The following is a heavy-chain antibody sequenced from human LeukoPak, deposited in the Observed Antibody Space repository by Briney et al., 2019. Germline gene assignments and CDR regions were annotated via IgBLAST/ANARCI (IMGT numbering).Heavy chain of an antibody. V-gene: IGHV3-48*03. CDR1: GFTFSSYE. Sequence: GGSLRLSCAASGFTFSSYEMNWVRQAPGKGLEWVSYISSSCSTIYYADSVKGRFTISRDNAKNSLYLQMNSLRAEDTAVYYCARGLVVVVTALDYWGQGTLVTVSS. J-gene: IGHJ4*02. CDR2: ISSSCSTI. CDR3: ARGLVVVVTALDY. D-gene: IGHD2-21*02.